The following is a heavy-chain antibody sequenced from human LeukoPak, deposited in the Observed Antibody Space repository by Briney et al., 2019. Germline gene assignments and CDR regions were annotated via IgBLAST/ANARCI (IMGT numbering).Heavy chain of an antibody. CDR2: ISSSSSYI. J-gene: IGHJ3*02. Sequence: GGSLRLSCAASGFTFSSYSMNWVRQAPGKGLEWVSSISSSSSYIYYADSVKGRFTISRDNAKNSLYLQMNSLRAEDTAVYYCARDDITTGAFDIWGQGTMVTVSS. D-gene: IGHD3-22*01. CDR1: GFTFSSYS. CDR3: ARDDITTGAFDI. V-gene: IGHV3-21*01.